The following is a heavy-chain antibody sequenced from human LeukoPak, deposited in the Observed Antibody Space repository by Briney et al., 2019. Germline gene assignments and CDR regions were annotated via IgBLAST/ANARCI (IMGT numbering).Heavy chain of an antibody. D-gene: IGHD3-16*01. CDR3: ARGRDYDYVWGSYQPREAFDI. Sequence: ASVKVSCRASGYTFTDYYMHWVRQAPGQGLEWMGWINPNSGGTNYAQKFQGRVTITRNTSISTAYMELSSLRSEDTAVYYCARGRDYDYVWGSYQPREAFDIWGQGTMVTVSS. V-gene: IGHV1-2*02. CDR2: INPNSGGT. CDR1: GYTFTDYY. J-gene: IGHJ3*02.